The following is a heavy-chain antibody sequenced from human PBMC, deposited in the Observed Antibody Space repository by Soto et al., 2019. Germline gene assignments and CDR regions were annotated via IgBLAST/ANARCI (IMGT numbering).Heavy chain of an antibody. CDR2: INPNSGGT. J-gene: IGHJ6*02. Sequence: ASVKVSCKASGYTFTGYYMHWVRQAPGQGLEWMGWINPNSGGTNYAQKFQGWVTMTRDTSISTAYMELSRLRSDDTAVYYCAREHGYSYGPYYYGMDVRGQGTTVTVSS. CDR1: GYTFTGYY. D-gene: IGHD5-18*01. CDR3: AREHGYSYGPYYYGMDV. V-gene: IGHV1-2*04.